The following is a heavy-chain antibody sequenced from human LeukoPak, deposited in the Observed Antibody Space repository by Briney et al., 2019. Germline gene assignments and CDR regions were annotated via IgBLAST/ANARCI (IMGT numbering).Heavy chain of an antibody. Sequence: GGSLRLSCAASGFTFDDYAMHWVRQAPGKGLEWVSGISWNSGSIGYADSVKGRFTISRDNAKNSLYLQMNSLRAEDTALYYCAKGGVWGQGTLVTVSS. CDR2: ISWNSGSI. CDR3: AKGGV. V-gene: IGHV3-9*01. D-gene: IGHD3-16*01. J-gene: IGHJ4*02. CDR1: GFTFDDYA.